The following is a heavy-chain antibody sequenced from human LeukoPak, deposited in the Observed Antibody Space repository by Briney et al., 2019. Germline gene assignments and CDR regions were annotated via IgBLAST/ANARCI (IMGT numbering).Heavy chain of an antibody. CDR2: ISGSGGST. CDR3: ARELVTALMRNYMDV. Sequence: HPGGSLRLSCAASGFTFSSDAMSWVRQAPGKGLEWVSAISGSGGSTYYADSVKGRFTISRDNSKNTLYLQMNSLRAEDTAVYYCARELVTALMRNYMDVWGKGTTVTISS. V-gene: IGHV3-23*01. J-gene: IGHJ6*03. D-gene: IGHD2-21*02. CDR1: GFTFSSDA.